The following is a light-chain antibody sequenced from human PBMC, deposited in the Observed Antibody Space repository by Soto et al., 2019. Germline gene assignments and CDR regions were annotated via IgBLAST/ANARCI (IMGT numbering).Light chain of an antibody. CDR1: QSFSSSY. CDR3: QQYGSSPFT. J-gene: IGKJ3*01. CDR2: GAS. Sequence: EIVLTQSPGTLSLSPGERATLSCRASQSFSSSYLAWYQQKPGQAPRLLIYGASNRATGIPDRFSGSGSGTDFTLSISRLEPEDFAVYYCQQYGSSPFTFGPGIKVDIK. V-gene: IGKV3-20*01.